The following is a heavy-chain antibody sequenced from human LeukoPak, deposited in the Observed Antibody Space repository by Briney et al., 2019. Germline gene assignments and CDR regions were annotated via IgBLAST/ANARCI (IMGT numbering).Heavy chain of an antibody. CDR2: INHSGST. CDR3: AREPIAAAGISAGGFDY. V-gene: IGHV4-34*01. CDR1: GGSFSGYY. Sequence: SETPSLTCAVYGGSFSGYYWSWIRQPPGKGLEWIGEINHSGSTNYNPSLKSRVTISVDTSKNQFSLKLSSVTAADTAVYYCAREPIAAAGISAGGFDYWGQGTLVTVSS. D-gene: IGHD6-13*01. J-gene: IGHJ4*02.